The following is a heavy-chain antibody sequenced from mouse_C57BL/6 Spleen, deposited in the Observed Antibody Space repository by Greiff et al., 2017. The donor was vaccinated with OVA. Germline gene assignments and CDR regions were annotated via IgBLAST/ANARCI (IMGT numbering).Heavy chain of an antibody. Sequence: QVQLQQSGAELARPGASVKMSCKASGYTFTSYTMHWVKQRPGQGLEWIGYINPSSGYTKYNQKFKDKATLTADKSSSTAYMQLSSLTSEDSAVDYCARRTAQATFGYWGQGTTLTVSS. CDR3: ARRTAQATFGY. D-gene: IGHD3-2*02. V-gene: IGHV1-4*01. CDR1: GYTFTSYT. J-gene: IGHJ2*01. CDR2: INPSSGYT.